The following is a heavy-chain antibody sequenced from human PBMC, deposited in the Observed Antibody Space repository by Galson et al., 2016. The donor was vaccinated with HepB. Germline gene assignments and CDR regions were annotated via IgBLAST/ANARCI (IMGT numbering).Heavy chain of an antibody. D-gene: IGHD6-6*01. CDR2: ISGDGGST. Sequence: SLRLSCAASGLTFDDSAMHWVRQAPGERPEWVSLISGDGGSTHYADSVRGRFTISRDNSKSSLYLEMHSLRTEDTAFYYCSKDIPTQAARQAFHIWGQGTLVIVSS. V-gene: IGHV3-43*02. J-gene: IGHJ3*02. CDR1: GLTFDDSA. CDR3: SKDIPTQAARQAFHI.